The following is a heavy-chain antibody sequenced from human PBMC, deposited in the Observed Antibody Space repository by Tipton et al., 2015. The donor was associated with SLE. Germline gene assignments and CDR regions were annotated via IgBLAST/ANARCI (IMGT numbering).Heavy chain of an antibody. V-gene: IGHV3-64D*06. CDR2: ITSYGHST. D-gene: IGHD2/OR15-2a*01. Sequence: SLRLSCSASGFIFSNYAMHWVRQAPGKGLEYVAGITSYGHSTYYADSVKGTFTISRDNSNNTLYLQMSSLRAEDTAVYYCAKTSVEYEILWYDFWGQGTLVTVPA. CDR1: GFIFSNYA. J-gene: IGHJ4*02. CDR3: AKTSVEYEILWYDF.